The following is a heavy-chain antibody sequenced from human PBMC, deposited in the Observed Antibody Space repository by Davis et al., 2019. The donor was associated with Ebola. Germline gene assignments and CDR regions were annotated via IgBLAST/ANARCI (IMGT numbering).Heavy chain of an antibody. CDR1: GFTFSSYA. CDR2: ISSSSSYI. V-gene: IGHV3-21*04. J-gene: IGHJ4*02. Sequence: PGGSLRLSCAASGFTFSSYAMSWVRQAPGKGLEWVSSISSSSSYIYYADSVKGRFTISRDNAKNSLYLQMNSLRAEDTAVYYCARAFSSGSITPFDYWGQGTLVTVSS. D-gene: IGHD3-22*01. CDR3: ARAFSSGSITPFDY.